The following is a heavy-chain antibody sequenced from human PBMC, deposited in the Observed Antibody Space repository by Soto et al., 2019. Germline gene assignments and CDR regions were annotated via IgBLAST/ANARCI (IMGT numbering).Heavy chain of an antibody. D-gene: IGHD3-22*01. CDR3: ARDRSHSSAYWWLDY. Sequence: SETLSLTCAVSGGSISSGGYSWSWIRQPPGKGLEWIGYIYHSGSTYYNPSLKSRVTMTRDTSTATDYMELSSLRSEDTAMYYCARDRSHSSAYWWLDYWGQGTQVTVSS. J-gene: IGHJ4*02. CDR1: GGSISSGGYS. V-gene: IGHV4-30-2*01. CDR2: IYHSGST.